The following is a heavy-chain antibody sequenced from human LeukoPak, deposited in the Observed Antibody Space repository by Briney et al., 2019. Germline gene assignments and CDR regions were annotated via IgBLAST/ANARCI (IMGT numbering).Heavy chain of an antibody. J-gene: IGHJ4*02. CDR1: GGSISSSSYY. CDR3: ASVKVGGYDLVCLDY. CDR2: IYYSGST. V-gene: IGHV4-39*07. Sequence: PSETLSLTCTVSGGSISSSSYYWGWIRQPPGKGLEWIGSIYYSGSTYYNPSLKSRVTISVDTSKNQFSLKLSSVTAADTAVYYCASVKVGGYDLVCLDYWGQGTLVTVSS. D-gene: IGHD5-12*01.